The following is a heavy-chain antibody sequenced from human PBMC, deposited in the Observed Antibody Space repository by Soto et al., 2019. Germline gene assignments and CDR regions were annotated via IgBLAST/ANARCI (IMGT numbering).Heavy chain of an antibody. D-gene: IGHD6-6*01. CDR1: GFTFSSYS. CDR3: ARGYSSSPAAFDI. CDR2: ISSSSSYI. V-gene: IGHV3-21*01. J-gene: IGHJ3*02. Sequence: GGSLRLSCAASGFTFSSYSMNWVRQAPGKGLEWVSSISSSSSYIYYADSVKGRFTISRDNAKNSLYLQMNSLRAEDTAVYYWARGYSSSPAAFDIWGQGTMVTVSS.